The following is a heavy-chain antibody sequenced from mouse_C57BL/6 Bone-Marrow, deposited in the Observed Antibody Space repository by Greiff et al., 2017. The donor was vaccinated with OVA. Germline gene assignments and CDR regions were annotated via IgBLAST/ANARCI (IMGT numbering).Heavy chain of an antibody. J-gene: IGHJ1*03. CDR1: GFTFSDYG. CDR2: ISSGSSTI. V-gene: IGHV5-17*01. Sequence: EVHLVESGGGLVKPGGSLKLSCAASGFTFSDYGMHRVRQAPEKGLEWVAYISSGSSTIYYADTVKGRFTISRDNAKNTLFLQMTSLRSEDTAMYYCARINYWYFDVWGTGTTVTVSS. CDR3: ARINYWYFDV.